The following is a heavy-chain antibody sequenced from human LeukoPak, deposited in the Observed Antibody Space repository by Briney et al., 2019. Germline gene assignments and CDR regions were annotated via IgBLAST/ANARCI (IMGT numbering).Heavy chain of an antibody. J-gene: IGHJ6*02. D-gene: IGHD2-2*01. CDR3: AREVVPAATARYGMDV. CDR1: GGSFSGYY. V-gene: IGHV4-34*01. CDR2: INHSGST. Sequence: SSETLSLTCAVYGGSFSGYYWSWIRQPPGKGLEWIGEINHSGSTNYNPSLKSRVTISVDTSKNQFSLKLSSVTAADTAVYYCAREVVPAATARYGMDVWGQGTTVTVSS.